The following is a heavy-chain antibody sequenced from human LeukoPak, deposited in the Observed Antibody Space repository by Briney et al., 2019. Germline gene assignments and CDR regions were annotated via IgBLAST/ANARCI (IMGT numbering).Heavy chain of an antibody. CDR3: ARKDYGSGKFDY. CDR2: IYSTGST. Sequence: SETLSLTCTVSGASITSTTYYWVWIRQPPGQGLEWIGSIYSTGSTYYNPSLKGRVTISVDTSKNHCSLKLSSVTAADTAVYYCARKDYGSGKFDYWGQGTLVTVSS. V-gene: IGHV4-39*02. D-gene: IGHD3-10*01. J-gene: IGHJ4*02. CDR1: GASITSTTYY.